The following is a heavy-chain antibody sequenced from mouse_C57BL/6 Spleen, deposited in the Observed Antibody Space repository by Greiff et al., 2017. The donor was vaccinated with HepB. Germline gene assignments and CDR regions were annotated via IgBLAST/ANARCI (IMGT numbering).Heavy chain of an antibody. J-gene: IGHJ4*01. CDR3: VITTAGAMDD. D-gene: IGHD1-1*01. CDR2: IYPGDGDT. V-gene: IGHV1-82*01. CDR1: GYAFSSSW. Sequence: VKLQESGPELVKPGASVKISCKASGYAFSSSWMNWVKQRPGKGLEWIGRIYPGDGDTNYNGKFKGKATLTADKSSSTAYMQLSSLTSEDSAVYFCVITTAGAMDDWGQGTSVTVSS.